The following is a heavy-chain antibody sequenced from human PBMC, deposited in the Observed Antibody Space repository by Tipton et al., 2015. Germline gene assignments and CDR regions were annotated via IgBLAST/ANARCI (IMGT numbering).Heavy chain of an antibody. Sequence: SLRLSCAASGFTFSIFWMHWVRQAPGKGLEWVANINPDGSQKYYVDSVRGRFTISRDNAKDSLYLQMNSLRAEDSTLYYCGRWGFGTALDYWGQGNLVTVSS. CDR3: GRWGFGTALDY. CDR2: INPDGSQK. J-gene: IGHJ4*02. CDR1: GFTFSIFW. D-gene: IGHD3/OR15-3a*01. V-gene: IGHV3-7*01.